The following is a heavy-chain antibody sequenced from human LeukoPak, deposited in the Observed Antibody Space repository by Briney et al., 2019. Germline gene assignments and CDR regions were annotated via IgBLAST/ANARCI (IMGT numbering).Heavy chain of an antibody. J-gene: IGHJ4*02. CDR3: AREMSGSGKNY. Sequence: GGSLRLSCAASGFTFSRYAMNWVRQAPGKGLEWVSSISSTGIYLDYADSVKGRFSISRDNAKNSLYLHLNSLRAGDTAVYYCAREMSGSGKNYWGQGTMVAVSS. D-gene: IGHD3-10*01. V-gene: IGHV3-21*01. CDR1: GFTFSRYA. CDR2: ISSTGIYL.